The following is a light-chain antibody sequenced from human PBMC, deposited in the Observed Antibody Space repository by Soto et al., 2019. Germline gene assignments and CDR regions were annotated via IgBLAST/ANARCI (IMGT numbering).Light chain of an antibody. V-gene: IGKV3-20*01. J-gene: IGKJ1*01. CDR1: QSVSTS. CDR2: GAS. CDR3: QQYHTTPWT. Sequence: EIVLTQSPGTLSLSAGESASLSCRASQSVSTSVAWYQQKPGQAPRLLLYGASSWATGIPDRFSGSGSGTDFTLTINRLEPEDFAVYYCQQYHTTPWTFSRGTKVEVK.